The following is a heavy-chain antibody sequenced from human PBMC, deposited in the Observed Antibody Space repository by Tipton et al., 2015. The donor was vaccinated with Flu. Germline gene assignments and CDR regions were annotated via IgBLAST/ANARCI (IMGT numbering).Heavy chain of an antibody. V-gene: IGHV4-30-4*08. CDR2: VFYSGNT. D-gene: IGHD3-22*01. CDR3: TRDAHDSSGHYYFTDS. Sequence: TLSLTCSVSGESISNDDYYWSWIRQFPDKGLEWIGYVFYSGNTYYNPSLKSRETISVDTSKNQFSLRLTSVTVADTAVYYCTRDAHDSSGHYYFTDSWGQGTLVTVSS. CDR1: GESISNDDYY. J-gene: IGHJ4*02.